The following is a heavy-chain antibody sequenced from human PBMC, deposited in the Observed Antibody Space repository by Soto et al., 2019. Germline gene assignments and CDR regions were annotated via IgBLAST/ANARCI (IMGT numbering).Heavy chain of an antibody. V-gene: IGHV4-31*03. Sequence: SETLSLTCTVSGGSISSGGYYWSWIRQHPGKGLEWIGYIYYSGSTYYNPSLKSRVTISVDTSKNQFSLKLSSVTAADTAVYYCAREPDDYIWGSYRPYYMDVWGKGTTVTVSS. CDR1: GGSISSGGYY. CDR3: AREPDDYIWGSYRPYYMDV. D-gene: IGHD3-16*02. CDR2: IYYSGST. J-gene: IGHJ6*03.